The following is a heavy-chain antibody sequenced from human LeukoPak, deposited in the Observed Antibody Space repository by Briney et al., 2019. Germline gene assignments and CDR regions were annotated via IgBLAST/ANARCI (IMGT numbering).Heavy chain of an antibody. CDR1: GFTVTSYW. D-gene: IGHD3-10*01. Sequence: GGSPRLSCAASGFTVTSYWMHWVRQGPGKGLVWVSRISSDGRTTNHADSVKGRFTISRDNAKNTLYLQMNSLRVEDTAVYYCARGRGPYGWFDPWGQGTLVTVSS. CDR3: ARGRGPYGWFDP. V-gene: IGHV3-74*01. J-gene: IGHJ5*02. CDR2: ISSDGRTT.